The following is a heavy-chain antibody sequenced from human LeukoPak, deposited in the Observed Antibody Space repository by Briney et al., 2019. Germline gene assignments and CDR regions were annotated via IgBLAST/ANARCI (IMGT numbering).Heavy chain of an antibody. Sequence: ASVKVSCKASGYTFSNYAMNWVRQAPGQGLEWMGWINTNTGNPTYAQGFTGRFVFSLDTSVSTAYLQISSLKAEDTAVYYCARDYYDILTGYYPDAFDIWGQGTMVTVSS. CDR2: INTNTGNP. CDR3: ARDYYDILTGYYPDAFDI. J-gene: IGHJ3*02. CDR1: GYTFSNYA. D-gene: IGHD3-9*01. V-gene: IGHV7-4-1*02.